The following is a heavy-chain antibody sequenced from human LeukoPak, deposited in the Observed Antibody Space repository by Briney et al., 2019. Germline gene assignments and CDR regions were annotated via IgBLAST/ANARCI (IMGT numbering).Heavy chain of an antibody. CDR1: GFTFSSYW. J-gene: IGHJ4*02. V-gene: IGHV3-7*01. Sequence: GGSLRLSCAASGFTFSSYWMSWVRQAPGKGLEWVANIKQDGSEKYYVDSVKGRFTISRDNDKNSLFLQMTSLRAEDTAVYYCARVGGRSSPLGYWGQGTLVTVSS. CDR3: ARVGGRSSPLGY. D-gene: IGHD2/OR15-2a*01. CDR2: IKQDGSEK.